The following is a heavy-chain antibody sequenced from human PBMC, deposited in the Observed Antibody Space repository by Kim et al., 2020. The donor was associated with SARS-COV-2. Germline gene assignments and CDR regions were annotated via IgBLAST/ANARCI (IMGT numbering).Heavy chain of an antibody. D-gene: IGHD5-18*01. J-gene: IGHJ6*02. CDR3: ARDRGYSYGPYYYGMDV. Sequence: SVKGRFTSARDNAKNSLYLQMNSLRAEDTAVYYCARDRGYSYGPYYYGMDVWGQGTTVTVSS. V-gene: IGHV3-48*01.